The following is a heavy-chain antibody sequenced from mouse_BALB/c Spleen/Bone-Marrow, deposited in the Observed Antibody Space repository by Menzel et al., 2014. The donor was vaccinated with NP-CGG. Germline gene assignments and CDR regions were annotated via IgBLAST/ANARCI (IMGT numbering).Heavy chain of an antibody. V-gene: IGHV14-1*02. D-gene: IGHD2-1*01. Sequence: VQLKQAGAELVRPGALVKLSCKVSGFNIKDYYMHWVKQRPEQGLEWIGWIDPENGNTIYDPKFQGKASITADTSSNTAYLQLSSLTSEDTAVYYCAGGNYRFAYWGQGTLVTVSA. CDR3: AGGNYRFAY. CDR1: GFNIKDYY. J-gene: IGHJ3*01. CDR2: IDPENGNT.